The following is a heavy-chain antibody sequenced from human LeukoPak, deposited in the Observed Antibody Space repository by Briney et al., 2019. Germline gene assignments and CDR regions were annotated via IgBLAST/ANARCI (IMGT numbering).Heavy chain of an antibody. D-gene: IGHD3-22*01. CDR1: GGSFSGYY. V-gene: IGHV4-34*01. Sequence: SETLSLTCAVYGGSFSGYYWSWIRQPPGKGLEWIGEINHSGSTNYNPSLKSRVTISVDTSKNQFSLKLSSVTAADTAVYYCARLGGLWYDSSGYVDYWGQGTLVTVSS. CDR2: INHSGST. J-gene: IGHJ4*02. CDR3: ARLGGLWYDSSGYVDY.